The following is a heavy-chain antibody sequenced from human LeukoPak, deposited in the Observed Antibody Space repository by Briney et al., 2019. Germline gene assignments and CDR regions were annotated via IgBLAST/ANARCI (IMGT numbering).Heavy chain of an antibody. V-gene: IGHV3-9*01. J-gene: IGHJ4*02. Sequence: GRSLRLSCAASGFIFDDYAIHWIRQAPGRGLEWVSGISSNSGSVVYADSVKGRFTISRDNAKNSLYLQMNSLRPEDTALYYCAKGPDYDILTPIDYWGQGTLVTVSS. D-gene: IGHD3-9*01. CDR2: ISSNSGSV. CDR3: AKGPDYDILTPIDY. CDR1: GFIFDDYA.